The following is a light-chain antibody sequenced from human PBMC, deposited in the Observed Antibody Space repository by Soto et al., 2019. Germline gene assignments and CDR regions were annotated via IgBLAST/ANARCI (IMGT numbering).Light chain of an antibody. V-gene: IGKV3-15*01. CDR1: QSVSDN. J-gene: IGKJ5*01. CDR2: RAS. CDR3: QQYNSWPIT. Sequence: EVLMTQSPDTLYVSPGERVTLSCRASQSVSDNLAWYQQKPGQGPRLLVYRASTRTLGIPARFSGSESGTEFTLTISSLQSEAFAVYYCQQYNSWPITFGQGTRLEIQ.